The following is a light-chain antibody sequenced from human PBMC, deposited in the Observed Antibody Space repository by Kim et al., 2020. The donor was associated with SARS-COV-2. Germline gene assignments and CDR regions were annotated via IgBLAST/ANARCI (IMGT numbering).Light chain of an antibody. J-gene: IGLJ3*02. V-gene: IGLV7-46*01. Sequence: PGETVTFTCASSTGAVTPTHNPYWFHKKPGQVPRTLIFDTGSRHSWTPARFSGSLSGDKAVLTLAGAQPEDEGDYYCLLSFSGIRVFGGGTQLTVL. CDR2: DTG. CDR3: LLSFSGIRV. CDR1: TGAVTPTHN.